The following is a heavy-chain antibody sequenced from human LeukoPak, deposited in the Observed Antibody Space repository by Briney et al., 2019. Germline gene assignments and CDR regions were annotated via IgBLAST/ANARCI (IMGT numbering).Heavy chain of an antibody. D-gene: IGHD3-10*01. V-gene: IGHV3-23*01. CDR3: AKGSGLPITMVRGVLRIDAFDI. CDR2: ISGSGGST. J-gene: IGHJ3*02. CDR1: GFTFSSYA. Sequence: GGSLRLSCAASGFTFSSYAMSWVRQAPGKGLEWVSAISGSGGSTYYADSVKGRFTISRDNSKNTLYLQMNSLRAEDTAVYYCAKGSGLPITMVRGVLRIDAFDIWGQGTMVTVSS.